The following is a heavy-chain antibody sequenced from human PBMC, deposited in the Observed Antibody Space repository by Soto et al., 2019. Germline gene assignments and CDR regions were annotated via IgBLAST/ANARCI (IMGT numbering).Heavy chain of an antibody. Sequence: SETLSLTCAVYGGSFSGYYWSWIRQPQGKGLEWIGEINHSGSTNYNPSLKRRVTISVDTSKNQFSLKLSSVAAADTAVYCCAKDYYDSSGYSYYFDYWGQGALVTVSS. CDR3: AKDYYDSSGYSYYFDY. CDR1: GGSFSGYY. D-gene: IGHD3-22*01. V-gene: IGHV4-34*01. CDR2: INHSGST. J-gene: IGHJ4*02.